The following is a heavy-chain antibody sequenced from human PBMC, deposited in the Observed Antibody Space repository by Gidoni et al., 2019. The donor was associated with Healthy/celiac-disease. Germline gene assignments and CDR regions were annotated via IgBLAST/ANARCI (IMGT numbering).Heavy chain of an antibody. V-gene: IGHV3-30*18. Sequence: VQLMEPGCCVVVPCRSLRLPCPRSGFTFMSYGMIWGRQAPGKGLEWMAVITHDGSNKYYADTLQGRFTISRDNSTNTPYMQMNSLRAEDTAVYYCAKEGCDYIVAYYVDYWGQGTLVTVSS. D-gene: IGHD5-12*01. CDR2: ITHDGSNK. CDR1: GFTFMSYG. CDR3: AKEGCDYIVAYYVDY. J-gene: IGHJ4*02.